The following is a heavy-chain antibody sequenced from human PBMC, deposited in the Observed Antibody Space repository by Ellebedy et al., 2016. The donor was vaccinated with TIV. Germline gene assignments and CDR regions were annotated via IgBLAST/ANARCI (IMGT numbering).Heavy chain of an antibody. D-gene: IGHD4-11*01. Sequence: MPSETLSLTCTVSGGSISNSDYYWNWIRQPPGKGLEWIGSIYYSGSAYYNPSLKSRVTVYVDTSKNQFSLNLSSVTAADTAVYYCARDPALQRGRFDTWGQGTLVTVSS. J-gene: IGHJ5*02. V-gene: IGHV4-39*02. CDR1: GGSISNSDYY. CDR3: ARDPALQRGRFDT. CDR2: IYYSGSA.